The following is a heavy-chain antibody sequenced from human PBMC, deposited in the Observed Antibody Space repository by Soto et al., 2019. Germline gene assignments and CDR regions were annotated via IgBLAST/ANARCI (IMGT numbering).Heavy chain of an antibody. Sequence: PGESLKISCKGSGYSFTTYWINWVCQMPGKGLEWMGRIDPSDSDTNYSPSFQGHVTISADKSIGTAYLQWSSLKASDTAMYYWACYRNYYDSSGDYYGMDVWGQGTTVTVSS. D-gene: IGHD3-22*01. CDR2: IDPSDSDT. V-gene: IGHV5-10-1*01. CDR1: GYSFTTYW. CDR3: ACYRNYYDSSGDYYGMDV. J-gene: IGHJ6*02.